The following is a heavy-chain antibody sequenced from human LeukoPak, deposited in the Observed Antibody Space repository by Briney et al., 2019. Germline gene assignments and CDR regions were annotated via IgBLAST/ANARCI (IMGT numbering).Heavy chain of an antibody. CDR1: GCTFSSFA. CDR2: IIPIFDTA. V-gene: IGHV1-69*13. D-gene: IGHD2-15*01. CDR3: AREDCSGGSCFSSPFDY. Sequence: SVKVSCKASGCTFSSFAISWVRQAPGQGLEWMGGIIPIFDTASYAQKFQGRVTITADESTSTAYMELSSLRSEDTAMYYCAREDCSGGSCFSSPFDYWGQGTLVTVSS. J-gene: IGHJ4*02.